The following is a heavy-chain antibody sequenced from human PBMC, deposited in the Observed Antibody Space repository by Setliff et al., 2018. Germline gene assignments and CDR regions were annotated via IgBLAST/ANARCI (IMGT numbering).Heavy chain of an antibody. CDR3: ARAAKYDSSGYYGFWFDP. CDR1: GDSISSNSHY. D-gene: IGHD3-22*01. Sequence: KASETLSLTCIVSGDSISSNSHYWGWIRQPPGKGLEWIGTIYYSATTYCNPSLKSRVTISVDTSKNQSSLRLSSVTAADTAVYYCARAAKYDSSGYYGFWFDPWGQGTLVTVSS. CDR2: IYYSATT. V-gene: IGHV4-39*07. J-gene: IGHJ5*02.